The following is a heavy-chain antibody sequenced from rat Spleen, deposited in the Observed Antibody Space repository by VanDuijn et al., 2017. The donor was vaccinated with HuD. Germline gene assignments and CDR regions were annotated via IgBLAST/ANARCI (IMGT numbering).Heavy chain of an antibody. CDR1: GFTFSDYN. CDR2: INYDGSGT. CDR3: ARPDSAIYVMDA. D-gene: IGHD4-3*01. V-gene: IGHV5-7*01. Sequence: EVQLVESGGGLVQPGRSLKLSCAASGFTFSDYNMAWVRQAPKKGLEWVATINYDGSGTYYRDSVKGRFTISRDNAKSTLYLQMNSLRSEDTATYYCARPDSAIYVMDAWGQGASVTVSS. J-gene: IGHJ4*01.